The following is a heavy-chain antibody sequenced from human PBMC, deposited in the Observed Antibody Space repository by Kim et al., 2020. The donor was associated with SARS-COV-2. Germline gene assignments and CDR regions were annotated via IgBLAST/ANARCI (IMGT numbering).Heavy chain of an antibody. CDR3: ARVDVCSGGSCYWYFDL. J-gene: IGHJ2*01. CDR2: IYYSGST. V-gene: IGHV4-31*03. Sequence: SETLSLTCTVSGGSISSGGYYWSWIRQHPGKGLEWIGYIYYSGSTYYNPSLKSRVTISVDTSKNQFSLKLSSGTAADTAVYYCARVDVCSGGSCYWYFDLWGRGTLVTVSS. D-gene: IGHD2-15*01. CDR1: GGSISSGGYY.